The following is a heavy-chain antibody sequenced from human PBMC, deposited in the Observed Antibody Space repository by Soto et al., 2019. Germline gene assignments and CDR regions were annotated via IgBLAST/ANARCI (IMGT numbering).Heavy chain of an antibody. CDR1: GYTFTSYG. CDR3: ARGRAWFGEIGDYYYYRDV. Sequence: QVQLVQSGAEVKKPGASVKVSCKASGYTFTSYGISWVRQAPGQGLEWMGRISAYNGNTNYAQKLHGRVTMTTDTASSTAYMELRSLRSDDTAVYYCARGRAWFGEIGDYYYYRDVWGKGTTVTFSS. CDR2: ISAYNGNT. D-gene: IGHD3-10*01. J-gene: IGHJ6*03. V-gene: IGHV1-18*01.